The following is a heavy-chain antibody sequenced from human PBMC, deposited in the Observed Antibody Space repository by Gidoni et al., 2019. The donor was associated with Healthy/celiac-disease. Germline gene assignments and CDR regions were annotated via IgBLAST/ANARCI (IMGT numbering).Heavy chain of an antibody. CDR2: ST. D-gene: IGHD2-2*02. V-gene: IGHV4-39*01. Sequence: STYYNPSLKSRVTISVDTSKNQFSLKLSSVTAADTAVYYCARIPTYCSSTSCYKRGFDYWGQGTLVTVSS. J-gene: IGHJ4*02. CDR3: ARIPTYCSSTSCYKRGFDY.